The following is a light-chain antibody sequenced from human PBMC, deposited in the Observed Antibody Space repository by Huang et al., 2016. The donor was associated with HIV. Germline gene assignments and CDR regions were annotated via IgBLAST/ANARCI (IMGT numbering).Light chain of an antibody. J-gene: IGKJ1*01. V-gene: IGKV3-15*01. CDR1: QSVSNN. CDR3: QQYDNWPPWT. Sequence: EIVMTQSPVTLSVSPGERATLSCKASQSVSNNLAWYQQTPGQAPRLLIYGASTRATGIPARFSGSGSGKNFTLTISSLESEDSAVYYCQQYDNWPPWTFGQGTKVEIK. CDR2: GAS.